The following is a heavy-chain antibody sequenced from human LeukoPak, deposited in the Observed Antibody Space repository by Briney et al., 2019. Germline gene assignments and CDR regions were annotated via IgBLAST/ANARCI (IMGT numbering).Heavy chain of an antibody. J-gene: IGHJ4*02. V-gene: IGHV1-18*04. CDR3: ARDRGVRGVIIAPTFADY. D-gene: IGHD3-10*01. Sequence: WASVKVSCKASGYTFTGYYMHWVRQAPGQGLEWMGWISAYNGNTNYAQKLQGRVTMTTDTSTSTAYMELRSLRSDDTAVYYCARDRGVRGVIIAPTFADYWGQGTLVTVSS. CDR1: GYTFTGYY. CDR2: ISAYNGNT.